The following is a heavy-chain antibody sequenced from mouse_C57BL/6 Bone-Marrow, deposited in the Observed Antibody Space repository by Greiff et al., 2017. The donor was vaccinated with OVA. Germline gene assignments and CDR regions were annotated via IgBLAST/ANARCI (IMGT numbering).Heavy chain of an antibody. J-gene: IGHJ1*03. V-gene: IGHV1-61*01. CDR2: IYPSDSET. Sequence: QVQLQQPGAELVRPGSSVKLSCKASGYTFTSYWMDWVKQRPGQGLEWIGNIYPSDSETHYNQKFKDKATLTVDKSCSTAYMQLSSLTSEDSAVXYCARKCLIYYFGSSSGGDIDVWGTGTTVTVSS. CDR1: GYTFTSYW. D-gene: IGHD1-1*01. CDR3: ARKCLIYYFGSSSGGDIDV.